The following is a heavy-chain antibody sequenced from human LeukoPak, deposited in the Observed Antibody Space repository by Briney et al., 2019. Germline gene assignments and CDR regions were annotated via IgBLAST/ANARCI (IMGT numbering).Heavy chain of an antibody. J-gene: IGHJ4*02. CDR1: GFTFSSYW. CDR2: IASDGNST. D-gene: IGHD4-23*01. Sequence: PGGSLRLSCAASGFTFSSYWMNWVRQAPGKGLVWVSRIASDGNSTTYADSVKGRFSISRDNAKNTLYLQTNSLRVEDTAVYYCARGRPHGNDYWGQGTLVTVSS. CDR3: ARGRPHGNDY. V-gene: IGHV3-74*01.